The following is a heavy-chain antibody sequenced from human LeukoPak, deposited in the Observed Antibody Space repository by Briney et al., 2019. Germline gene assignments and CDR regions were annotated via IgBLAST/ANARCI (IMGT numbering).Heavy chain of an antibody. CDR2: ISGSGGST. CDR1: GFTFSSYA. CDR3: VRGSPLSSLSSVLFDY. D-gene: IGHD2-15*01. J-gene: IGHJ4*02. Sequence: HAGGSLRLSCAASGFTFSSYAMSWVRQAPGKGLEWVSAISGSGGSTYYADSVKGRFTISRDNAKNTLYLQMNSLRAEDTAVYYCVRGSPLSSLSSVLFDYWGQGTLVTVSS. V-gene: IGHV3-23*01.